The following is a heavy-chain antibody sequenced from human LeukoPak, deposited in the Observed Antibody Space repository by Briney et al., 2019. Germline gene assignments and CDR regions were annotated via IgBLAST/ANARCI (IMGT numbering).Heavy chain of an antibody. CDR3: AKEGCTSTNCYSNW. D-gene: IGHD2-2*02. CDR2: ICVSGGSA. J-gene: IGHJ4*02. CDR1: GFTFSDYA. Sequence: GGSPRLSCAASGFTFSDYAMNWFPPAPGKGLEWVSVICVSGGSAYYADPVKGRFTISRDNSKSTLYLQMNSLRAEDTAAYYCAKEGCTSTNCYSNWWGQGTLVTVSS. V-gene: IGHV3-23*01.